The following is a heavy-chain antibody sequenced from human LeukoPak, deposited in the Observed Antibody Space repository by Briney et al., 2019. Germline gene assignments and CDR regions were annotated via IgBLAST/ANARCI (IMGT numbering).Heavy chain of an antibody. V-gene: IGHV3-33*06. CDR2: IYYDGSNN. Sequence: GGSLRLSCAASGFTFNSFGIHWVRQAPGKGLEWVAVIYYDGSNNFYSDSVKGRFTISRDNSKNTVFLQMNSLRAEDTALYYCAKHGYCSGISCFFDFWGQGTLVTVSS. D-gene: IGHD2-2*03. J-gene: IGHJ4*02. CDR3: AKHGYCSGISCFFDF. CDR1: GFTFNSFG.